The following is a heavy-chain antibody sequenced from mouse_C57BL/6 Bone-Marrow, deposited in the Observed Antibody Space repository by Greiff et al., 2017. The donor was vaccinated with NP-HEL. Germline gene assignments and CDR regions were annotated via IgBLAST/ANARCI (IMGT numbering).Heavy chain of an antibody. D-gene: IGHD3-2*02. V-gene: IGHV14-3*01. J-gene: IGHJ3*01. CDR3: TTDSSGPFWFAY. CDR1: GFNIKNTY. Sequence: VQLQQSVAELVRPGASVKLSCTASGFNIKNTYMHWVKQRPEQGLEWIGRIDPANGNTKYAPKFQGKATITADTSSNPAYLQLSSLTSEDTAIYYCTTDSSGPFWFAYWGQGTLVTVSA. CDR2: IDPANGNT.